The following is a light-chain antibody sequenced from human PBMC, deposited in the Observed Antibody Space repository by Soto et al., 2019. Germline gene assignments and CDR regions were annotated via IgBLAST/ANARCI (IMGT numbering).Light chain of an antibody. V-gene: IGLV2-14*01. CDR1: SSDVGHYNF. J-gene: IGLJ3*02. Sequence: QSVLTQPHSVSGSPGQSVTISCSGTSSDVGHYNFVSWYQHHPGKAPKLMIYEVSNRPSGVSNRFSGSKSGNTASLTISGLQAEDEADYYCSSYTSSSTLNWVFGGGTKVTVL. CDR3: SSYTSSSTLNWV. CDR2: EVS.